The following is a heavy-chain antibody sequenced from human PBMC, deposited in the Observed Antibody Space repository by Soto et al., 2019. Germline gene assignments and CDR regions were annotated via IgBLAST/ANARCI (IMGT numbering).Heavy chain of an antibody. J-gene: IGHJ3*02. V-gene: IGHV5-51*01. Sequence: GESLKISCKGSGYSFTSYWIGWVRQMPGKGLEWMGIIYPGDSDTRYSPSFQGQVTISADKSISTAYLQWSSLKASDTAMYYCARASYDFWSGSYDAFDIWGEGTMVTVSS. CDR3: ARASYDFWSGSYDAFDI. CDR2: IYPGDSDT. CDR1: GYSFTSYW. D-gene: IGHD3-3*01.